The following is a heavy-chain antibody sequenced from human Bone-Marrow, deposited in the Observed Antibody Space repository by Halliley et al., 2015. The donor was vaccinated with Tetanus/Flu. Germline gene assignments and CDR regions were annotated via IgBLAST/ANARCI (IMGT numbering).Heavy chain of an antibody. J-gene: IGHJ4*02. Sequence: EWVAVIWHDGSKKHYADSVKGRFNIPGDNSKNTLYLQMNSLRAEDTAVYYCAIVPHSTTVPGWGQGTLVTLSS. CDR2: IWHDGSKK. CDR3: AIVPHSTTVPG. D-gene: IGHD4-17*01. V-gene: IGHV3-33*01.